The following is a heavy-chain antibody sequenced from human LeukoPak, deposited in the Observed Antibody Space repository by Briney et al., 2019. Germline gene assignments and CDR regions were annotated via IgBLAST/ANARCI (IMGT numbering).Heavy chain of an antibody. J-gene: IGHJ1*01. V-gene: IGHV4-38-2*01. CDR3: ARTLYSSSSAYFQH. D-gene: IGHD6-6*01. Sequence: SETLSLTCAVSGYSISSGYYWGWSRQPPGKGEEWSGSIYHSGSTYYKPSLKSRVTISVDTSNHQFSLKLSSVTAADTAVYYCARTLYSSSSAYFQHWGQGTLVTVSS. CDR2: IYHSGST. CDR1: GYSISSGYY.